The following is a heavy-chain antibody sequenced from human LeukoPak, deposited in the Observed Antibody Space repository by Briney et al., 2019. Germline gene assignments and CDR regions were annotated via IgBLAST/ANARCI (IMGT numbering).Heavy chain of an antibody. Sequence: GGSLRLSCAASGFTFSGYYMSWIRQAPGKGLEWVSYISGSGSTIYYADSVKGRFTISRDNAKNSLYLQMNSLRAEDTAVYYCAREKIFNFWSGYYKSDDAFDIWGQGTMVTVSS. CDR1: GFTFSGYY. CDR3: AREKIFNFWSGYYKSDDAFDI. J-gene: IGHJ3*02. D-gene: IGHD3-3*01. CDR2: ISGSGSTI. V-gene: IGHV3-11*04.